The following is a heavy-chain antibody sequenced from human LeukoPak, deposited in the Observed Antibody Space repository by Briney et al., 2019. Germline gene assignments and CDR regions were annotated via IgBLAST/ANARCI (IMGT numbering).Heavy chain of an antibody. D-gene: IGHD3-10*01. CDR3: AKTFRSGYYYGSGSAFDY. J-gene: IGHJ4*02. V-gene: IGHV3-23*01. Sequence: GGSLRLSCAASGFTFSSYGMSWVRQAPGKGLEWVSSISGSGGSTYYADSVKGRFTISRDNSKNTLYLQMNSLRAEDTAVYYCAKTFRSGYYYGSGSAFDYWGQGTLVIVSS. CDR1: GFTFSSYG. CDR2: ISGSGGST.